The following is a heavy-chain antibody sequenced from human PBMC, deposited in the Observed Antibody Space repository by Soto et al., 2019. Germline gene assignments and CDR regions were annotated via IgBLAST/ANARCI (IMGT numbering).Heavy chain of an antibody. Sequence: GSLRLSCTASGFTFGDYAMSWVRQAPGKGLEWVGFIRSKAYGGTTEYAASVKGRFTISRDDSKSIAYLQMNSLKTEDTAVYYCTREPDSSGYYYGCFDYWGQGTLVTVSS. CDR1: GFTFGDYA. J-gene: IGHJ4*02. CDR3: TREPDSSGYYYGCFDY. V-gene: IGHV3-49*04. CDR2: IRSKAYGGTT. D-gene: IGHD3-22*01.